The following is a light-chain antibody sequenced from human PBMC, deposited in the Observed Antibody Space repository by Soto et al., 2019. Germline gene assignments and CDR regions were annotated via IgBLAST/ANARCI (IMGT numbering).Light chain of an antibody. Sequence: EIVMTQSPATLSVSPGERATLSCRASQSVSSNLAWYQQKPGQAPRLLMYGASTRATGIPDRFSGSESGTEFTLTISSLQSEDFAVYYCQQHSNWPPWTFGQGTKVEIK. CDR1: QSVSSN. J-gene: IGKJ1*01. V-gene: IGKV3-15*01. CDR2: GAS. CDR3: QQHSNWPPWT.